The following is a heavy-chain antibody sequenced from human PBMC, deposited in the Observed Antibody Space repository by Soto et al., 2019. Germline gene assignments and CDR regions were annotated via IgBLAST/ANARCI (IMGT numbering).Heavy chain of an antibody. J-gene: IGHJ3*02. CDR3: ARDGHSRGWGRSDEFGI. D-gene: IGHD6-19*01. CDR2: IWYEGSNK. Sequence: QVQLVESGGGVVQPGRSLRLSCAASGFTFSSYGMHWVRQAPGKGLEWVAVIWYEGSNKYYADSVKGRFTISRDNSKNRLDLQMDSLRAEGTAVYYCARDGHSRGWGRSDEFGILGQGTMVTDSS. V-gene: IGHV3-33*01. CDR1: GFTFSSYG.